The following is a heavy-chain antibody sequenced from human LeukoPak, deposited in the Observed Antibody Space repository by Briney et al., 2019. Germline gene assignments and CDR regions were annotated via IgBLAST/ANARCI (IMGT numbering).Heavy chain of an antibody. D-gene: IGHD6-13*01. J-gene: IGHJ5*02. CDR1: GGSISSRSYY. Sequence: PSETLSLTCSVSGGSISSRSYYWGWIRQPPGKGLEWIGSIYYSGSTYYNPSLKSRVTISVDTSKNQFSLKLSPVTAADTAVYYCARDLGYSSSWGFDPWGQGTLVTVSS. CDR2: IYYSGST. CDR3: ARDLGYSSSWGFDP. V-gene: IGHV4-39*07.